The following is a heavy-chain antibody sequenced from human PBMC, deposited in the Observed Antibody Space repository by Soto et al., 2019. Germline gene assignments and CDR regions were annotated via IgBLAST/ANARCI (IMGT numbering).Heavy chain of an antibody. CDR2: ISGSGDRA. Sequence: EVQLLESGGGLIQPGGSLRLSCEASGFTFSNYGMTWVRQAPGKGLEWVSTISGSGDRAFYADPVKGRFTISRDNSKNTLSPQMTSLSAEDTAIYYCAKEMIASTLADFFDYWGQGILVTVSS. J-gene: IGHJ4*02. CDR1: GFTFSNYG. V-gene: IGHV3-23*01. D-gene: IGHD2-21*01. CDR3: AKEMIASTLADFFDY.